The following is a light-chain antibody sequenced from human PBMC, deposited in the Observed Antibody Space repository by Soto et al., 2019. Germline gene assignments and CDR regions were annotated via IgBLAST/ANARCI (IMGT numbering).Light chain of an antibody. CDR2: DAS. CDR3: QQYNSYSYT. CDR1: QSISSW. V-gene: IGKV1-5*01. Sequence: DIQMTQSHSTLSASVGDRATITCRASQSISSWLAWYQQKPGKAPKLLIYDASSLESGVPSRFSGSGSGTEFTLTISSLQPDDFATYYCQQYNSYSYTFGQGTKLEIK. J-gene: IGKJ2*01.